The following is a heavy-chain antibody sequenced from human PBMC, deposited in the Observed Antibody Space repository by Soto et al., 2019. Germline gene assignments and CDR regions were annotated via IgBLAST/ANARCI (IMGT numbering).Heavy chain of an antibody. J-gene: IGHJ3*02. V-gene: IGHV4-39*01. CDR2: IYYSGST. Sequence: QLQLQESGPGLVKPSETLSLTCTVSGGSISSSSYYWGWIRQPPGKGLEWIGSIYYSGSTYYNPSLKSRVTISVDTSKNQFSLKLSSVTAADTAVYYCARGGDPGSYSRTGAFDIWGQGTMVTVSS. CDR3: ARGGDPGSYSRTGAFDI. D-gene: IGHD3-10*01. CDR1: GGSISSSSYY.